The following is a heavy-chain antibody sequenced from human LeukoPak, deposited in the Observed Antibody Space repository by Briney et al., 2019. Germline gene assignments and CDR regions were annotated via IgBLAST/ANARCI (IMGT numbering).Heavy chain of an antibody. Sequence: GGSLRLTCVASGFIFRNYWMSWVRQAPGKGLEWVANINHDGGDKNYVDSVKGRFTISRDNAKSSLYLQMNSLRVEDTAVYYCAITGGPTVTAFDLWGQGILVTVSS. J-gene: IGHJ4*02. V-gene: IGHV3-7*02. D-gene: IGHD4-17*01. CDR1: GFIFRNYW. CDR2: INHDGGDK. CDR3: AITGGPTVTAFDL.